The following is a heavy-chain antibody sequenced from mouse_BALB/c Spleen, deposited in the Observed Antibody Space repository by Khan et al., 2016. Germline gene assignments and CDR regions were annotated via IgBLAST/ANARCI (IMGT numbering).Heavy chain of an antibody. V-gene: IGHV3-8*02. CDR1: GDSITSGY. J-gene: IGHJ3*01. CDR2: ISYSGST. CDR3: AKANWDGAWFAY. D-gene: IGHD4-1*01. Sequence: EVQLVESGPSLVKPSQTLSLTCSVTGDSITSGYWNWIRKFPGNKLEYMGYISYSGSTYYNPSLKSRISITRDTSKNQYYLQLNSVTTEDTATYYCAKANWDGAWFAYWGQGTMVTVTA.